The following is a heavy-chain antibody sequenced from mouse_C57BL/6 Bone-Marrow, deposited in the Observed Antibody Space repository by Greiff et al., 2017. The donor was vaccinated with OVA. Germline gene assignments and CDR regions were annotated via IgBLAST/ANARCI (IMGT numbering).Heavy chain of an antibody. D-gene: IGHD1-1*01. CDR2: IRNKANGYTT. CDR3: AGSYAMDY. CDR1: GFTFTDYY. V-gene: IGHV7-3*01. Sequence: EVKLMESGGGLVQPGGSLSLSCAASGFTFTDYYMSWVRQPPGKALEWLGFIRNKANGYTTEYSASVKGRFTISRDNSQSILYLHMRTLRAEDSATYYCAGSYAMDYWGQGTSVTVSS. J-gene: IGHJ4*01.